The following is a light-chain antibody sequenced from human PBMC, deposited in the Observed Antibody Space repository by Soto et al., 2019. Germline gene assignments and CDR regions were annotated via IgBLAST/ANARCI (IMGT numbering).Light chain of an antibody. V-gene: IGKV1-39*01. CDR2: AAS. J-gene: IGKJ5*01. CDR1: QSISTY. CDR3: QQYNTSST. Sequence: DIQITQSPSSLSASVGDGVTITCRASQSISTYLNWYQQRPGKAPNLLIYAASSLQSGVPSRLSGNGSGTEFTLTISRLQPDDFATYHCQQYNTSSTFGQGTRLEIK.